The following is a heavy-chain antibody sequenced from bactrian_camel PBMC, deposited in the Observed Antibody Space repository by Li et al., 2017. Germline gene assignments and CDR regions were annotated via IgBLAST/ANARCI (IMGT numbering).Heavy chain of an antibody. Sequence: VQLVESGGGSVQAGGSLRLSCAGSGFIFSDYTMTWVRQAPGQGLEWISGINSSGRTTHYADSVKGRFTISRDNAKNTLYLQLSSLKPEDTAMYYCTKDRSYGTRNWAQSTRGQGTQVTVS. CDR2: INSSGRTT. D-gene: IGHD3*01. CDR3: TKDRSYGTRNWAQST. J-gene: IGHJ4*01. V-gene: IGHV3S31*01. CDR1: GFIFSDYT.